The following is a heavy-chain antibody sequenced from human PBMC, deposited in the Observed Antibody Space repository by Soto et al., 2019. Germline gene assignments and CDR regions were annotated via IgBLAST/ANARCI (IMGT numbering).Heavy chain of an antibody. D-gene: IGHD2-2*01. V-gene: IGHV1-69*01. J-gene: IGHJ6*02. CDR3: ASKVDCSSTSCAGYYYYYYGMDV. CDR2: IIPIFGTA. Sequence: QVQLVQSGAEVKKPGSSVKVSCKASGGTFSSYAISWVRQAPGQGLEWMGGIIPIFGTANYAQKFQGRVTITADESTSTAYMELSSLRSEDTAVYYCASKVDCSSTSCAGYYYYYYGMDVWGQGTTVTVSS. CDR1: GGTFSSYA.